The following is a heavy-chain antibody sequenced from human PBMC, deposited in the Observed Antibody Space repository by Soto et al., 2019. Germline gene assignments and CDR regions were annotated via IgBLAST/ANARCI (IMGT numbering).Heavy chain of an antibody. CDR2: IYPGDSDT. V-gene: IGHV5-51*01. D-gene: IGHD3-22*01. CDR1: GYSFTSYW. Sequence: PGESLKISCKGSGYSFTSYWIGWVRQMPGKGLEWMGIIYPGDSDTRYSPSFQGQVTISADKSISTAYLQWSSLKASDTAMYYCARRALDYYDSSGYCDYWGQGTLVTVSS. J-gene: IGHJ4*02. CDR3: ARRALDYYDSSGYCDY.